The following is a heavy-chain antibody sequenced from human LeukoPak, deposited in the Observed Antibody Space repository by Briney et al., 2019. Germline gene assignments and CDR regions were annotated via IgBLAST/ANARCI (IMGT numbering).Heavy chain of an antibody. J-gene: IGHJ3*01. Sequence: AASVKVSCKASGYTFTSYGISWLRQAPGQGLEWMGWISAYNGNTNYAQKLQGRVTMTTDTSTSTAYMELRSLRSDDTAVYYCARDDASDPSASFDLWGQGTMISVSS. CDR2: ISAYNGNT. CDR1: GYTFTSYG. D-gene: IGHD1-26*01. CDR3: ARDDASDPSASFDL. V-gene: IGHV1-18*01.